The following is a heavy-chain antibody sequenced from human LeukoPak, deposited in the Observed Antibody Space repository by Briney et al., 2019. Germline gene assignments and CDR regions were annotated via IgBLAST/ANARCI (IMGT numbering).Heavy chain of an antibody. D-gene: IGHD3-22*01. J-gene: IGHJ3*02. CDR3: ARLPYYYDSSGTWAFDI. Sequence: ASVKVSCKASGYTFTSYDVNWVRQATGQGLEWMGWMNPNSGNTGYAQKLQGRVTMTRNTSISTAYMELSSLRSEDTAVYYCARLPYYYDSSGTWAFDIWGQGTMVTVSS. CDR2: MNPNSGNT. CDR1: GYTFTSYD. V-gene: IGHV1-8*01.